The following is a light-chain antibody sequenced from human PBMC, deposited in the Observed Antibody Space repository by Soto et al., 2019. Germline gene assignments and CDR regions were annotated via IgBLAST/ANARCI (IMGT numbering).Light chain of an antibody. CDR3: SSYTSSSTV. CDR2: DVS. V-gene: IGLV2-14*01. Sequence: QSALTQPASVSGSPGQSITISCTGTSSDVGGYNYVSWYQQHPGKAPKLMIYDVSNRPSGVSNRFSGSKSGNTASLTISGXXXEDEADYYCSSYTSSSTVFGGGTKVTVL. CDR1: SSDVGGYNY. J-gene: IGLJ3*02.